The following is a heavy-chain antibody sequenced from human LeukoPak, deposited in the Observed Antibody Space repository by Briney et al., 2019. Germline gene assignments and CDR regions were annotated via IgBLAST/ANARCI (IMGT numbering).Heavy chain of an antibody. V-gene: IGHV3-48*02. CDR1: GFTFSSYS. CDR3: ARLKRIMRIPPASLDY. Sequence: GGSLRLSCAASGFTFSSYSMNWVRQAPGKGLEWVSYISSSSDTIYYADSVKGRFTISRDNAKRSLYLQMNSLRDEDTAVYYCARLKRIMRIPPASLDYWGQGTLVTVSS. J-gene: IGHJ4*02. D-gene: IGHD3-16*01. CDR2: ISSSSDTI.